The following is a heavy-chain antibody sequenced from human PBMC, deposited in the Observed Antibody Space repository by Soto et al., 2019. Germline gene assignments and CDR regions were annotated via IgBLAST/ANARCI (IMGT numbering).Heavy chain of an antibody. CDR3: ARMEAFGSSSGGFDY. CDR1: GFSLSTSGMC. Sequence: SGPTLVNPTQTLTLTCTFSGFSLSTSGMCVSWIRQPPGKALEWLARIDWDDDKYYSTSLKTRLTISKDTSKNQVVLTMTNMDPVDTATYYCARMEAFGSSSGGFDYWGQGTLVTVSS. CDR2: IDWDDDK. J-gene: IGHJ4*02. V-gene: IGHV2-70*11. D-gene: IGHD6-6*01.